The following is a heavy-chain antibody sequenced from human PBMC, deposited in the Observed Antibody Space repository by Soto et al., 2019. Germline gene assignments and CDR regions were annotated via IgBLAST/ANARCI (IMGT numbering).Heavy chain of an antibody. CDR3: ARGQAECSGGSCYSDNWFDP. J-gene: IGHJ5*02. CDR1: GGSFSGYY. D-gene: IGHD2-15*01. Sequence: PSETLSLTCAVYGGSFSGYYWSWIRQPPGKGLEWIGEINHSGSTNYNPSLKSRVTISVDTSKNQFSLKLSSVTAADTAVYYCARGQAECSGGSCYSDNWFDPWGQGTLVTVSS. CDR2: INHSGST. V-gene: IGHV4-34*01.